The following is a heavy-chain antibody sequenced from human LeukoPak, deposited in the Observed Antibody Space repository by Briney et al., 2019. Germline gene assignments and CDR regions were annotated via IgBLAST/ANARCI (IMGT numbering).Heavy chain of an antibody. V-gene: IGHV4-4*07. CDR2: IYTSGST. CDR3: ARDGRVCSGGSCFYYFDY. J-gene: IGHJ4*02. CDR1: GGSISGYY. Sequence: PSETLSLTCTVSGGSISGYYWSWIRQPAGKGLEWIGRIYTSGSTNYNPSLKSRVTMSVDTSKNQFSLKLSSVTAADTAVYYCARDGRVCSGGSCFYYFDYWGQGTLVTVSS. D-gene: IGHD2-15*01.